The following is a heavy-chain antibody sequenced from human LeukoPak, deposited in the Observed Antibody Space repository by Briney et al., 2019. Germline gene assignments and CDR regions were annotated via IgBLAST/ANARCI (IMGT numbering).Heavy chain of an antibody. D-gene: IGHD6-19*01. J-gene: IGHJ1*01. CDR3: ARDSIAVAGTAEYFQH. V-gene: IGHV3-33*01. CDR1: GFTFSSYG. Sequence: GGSLRLSCAASGFTFSSYGMHWVRQAPGKGLEWVAVKWYDGSNKYYADSVKGRFTISRDNSKNTLYLQMNSLRAEDTAVYYCARDSIAVAGTAEYFQHWGQGTLVTVSS. CDR2: KWYDGSNK.